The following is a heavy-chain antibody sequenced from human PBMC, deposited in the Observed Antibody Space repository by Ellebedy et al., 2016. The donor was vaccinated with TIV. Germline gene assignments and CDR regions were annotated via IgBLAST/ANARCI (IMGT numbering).Heavy chain of an antibody. J-gene: IGHJ4*02. CDR1: GFTFSSYG. Sequence: GGSLRLSXAASGFTFSSYGMHWVRQAPGKGLEWLAAISFDGSNTFYADSVKGRFIISRDNSKNTLDLQMNSLRPEDTAVYHCARDSRGRTFFGDLDHWGQGTLVTVSS. V-gene: IGHV3-30*03. CDR2: ISFDGSNT. CDR3: ARDSRGRTFFGDLDH. D-gene: IGHD2-21*02.